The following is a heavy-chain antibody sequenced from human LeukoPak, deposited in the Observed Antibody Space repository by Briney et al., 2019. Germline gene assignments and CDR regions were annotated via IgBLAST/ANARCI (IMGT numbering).Heavy chain of an antibody. CDR3: ARLPVVVVAATQNRVRKYYFDY. Sequence: SETLSLTCAVYGGSFSGYYWSWIRQPPGKGLEWIGEINHSGSTNYNPSLKSRVTISVDTSKNQFSLKLSSVTAADTAVYYCARLPVVVVAATQNRVRKYYFDYWGQGTLVTVSS. V-gene: IGHV4-34*01. D-gene: IGHD2-15*01. CDR2: INHSGST. J-gene: IGHJ4*02. CDR1: GGSFSGYY.